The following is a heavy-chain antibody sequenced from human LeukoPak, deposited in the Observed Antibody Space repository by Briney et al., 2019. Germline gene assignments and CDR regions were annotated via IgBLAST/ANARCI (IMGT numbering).Heavy chain of an antibody. CDR2: ISGSGGST. J-gene: IGHJ4*02. Sequence: GGSLRLSCAASGFTFNNYAMNWVRQAPGKGLEWVSGISGSGGSTYLADSVRGRFTISRDNSKNTLYLQMSSLRAEDTAIYNCARSATPTVGPFDSWSQGTLVTVSS. CDR1: GFTFNNYA. V-gene: IGHV3-23*01. D-gene: IGHD4-23*01. CDR3: ARSATPTVGPFDS.